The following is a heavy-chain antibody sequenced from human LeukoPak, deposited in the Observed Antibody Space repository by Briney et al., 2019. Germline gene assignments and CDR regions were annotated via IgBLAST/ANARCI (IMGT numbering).Heavy chain of an antibody. CDR2: IKQDGSEK. Sequence: PGGSLRLSCAASGFTFSSYWMSWVRQAPGKGLEWVANIKQDGSEKYYVDSVKGRFTISRDNAKNSLYLQMNSLRAEDTALYYCAKDGYYGSHDYWGQGTLVTVSS. V-gene: IGHV3-7*03. CDR3: AKDGYYGSHDY. J-gene: IGHJ4*02. D-gene: IGHD3-10*01. CDR1: GFTFSSYW.